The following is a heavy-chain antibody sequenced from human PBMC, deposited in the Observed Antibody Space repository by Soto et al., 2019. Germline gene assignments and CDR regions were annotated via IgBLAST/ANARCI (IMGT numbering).Heavy chain of an antibody. CDR2: INHSGST. CDR1: GGSFSGYY. Sequence: SETLSLTCAVYGGSFSGYYWSWIRQPPGKGLEWIGEINHSGSTNYNPSLKSRVTISVDTSKNQFSLKLSSVTAADTAVYYCARGLTYDSSGRLAPGFDYWGQGTLVTVS. V-gene: IGHV4-34*01. J-gene: IGHJ4*02. D-gene: IGHD3-22*01. CDR3: ARGLTYDSSGRLAPGFDY.